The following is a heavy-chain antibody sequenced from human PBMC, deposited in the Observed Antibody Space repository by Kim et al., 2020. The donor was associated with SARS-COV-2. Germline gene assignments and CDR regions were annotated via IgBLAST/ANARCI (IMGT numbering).Heavy chain of an antibody. J-gene: IGHJ6*02. CDR3: ARDLEVWTLVVVVGVPTYYNGMDV. D-gene: IGHD3-22*01. CDR1: GFRLSGHW. CDR2: IKPDGSDT. V-gene: IGHV3-7*01. Sequence: GGSLRLSCAAGFRLSGHWMAWVRPAPGKGLEWVATIKPDGSDTFYVDSAKGRFTISRDNAKDSLYLQMNSLRDEDTAVYYCARDLEVWTLVVVVGVPTYYNGMDVWGQGTTVTVSS.